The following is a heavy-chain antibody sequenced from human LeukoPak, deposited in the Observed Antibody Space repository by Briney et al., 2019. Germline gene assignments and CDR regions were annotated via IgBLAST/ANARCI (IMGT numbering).Heavy chain of an antibody. Sequence: SVKVSCKASGGTFSSYAISWVRQAPGQGLEWMGRIIPIFGTANYAQKFQGRVTITTDESTSTAYMELSSLRSEDTAVYYCARGAITYYYDSSGYYPPDYWGHGTLVTVSS. CDR1: GGTFSSYA. CDR3: ARGAITYYYDSSGYYPPDY. CDR2: IIPIFGTA. V-gene: IGHV1-69*05. D-gene: IGHD3-22*01. J-gene: IGHJ4*01.